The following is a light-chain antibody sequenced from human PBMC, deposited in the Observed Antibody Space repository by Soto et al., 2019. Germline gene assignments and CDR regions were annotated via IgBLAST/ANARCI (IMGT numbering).Light chain of an antibody. CDR2: WAS. Sequence: DIVMTQSPDSLAVSLGERATINCKSSQSVLYTSDNKNYLAWYQQTPGQPPKLLIFWASTRESGVPDRFRGSGYGTDFTLTISSLQAEDGAVYYCQQYYRPPLSFGGGTKVDIK. J-gene: IGKJ4*01. V-gene: IGKV4-1*01. CDR1: QSVLYTSDNKNY. CDR3: QQYYRPPLS.